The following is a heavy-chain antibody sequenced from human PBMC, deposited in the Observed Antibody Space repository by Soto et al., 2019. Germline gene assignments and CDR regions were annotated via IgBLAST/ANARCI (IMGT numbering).Heavy chain of an antibody. D-gene: IGHD6-19*01. CDR2: ISSSSSIM. Sequence: EVQLVESGGGLVQPGGSLRLSCAASGFTFSSYSMNWVRQAPGKGLEWVSDISSSSSIMYYADSVKGRFTIPRDNAKNSLYLQMNSLRAEDTAVYYCARVAVAGHYWYFDLWGRGTLVTVSS. CDR1: GFTFSSYS. CDR3: ARVAVAGHYWYFDL. J-gene: IGHJ2*01. V-gene: IGHV3-48*01.